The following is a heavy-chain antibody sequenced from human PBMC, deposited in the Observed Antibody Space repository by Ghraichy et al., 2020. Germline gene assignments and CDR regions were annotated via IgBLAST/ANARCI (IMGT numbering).Heavy chain of an antibody. Sequence: SETLSLTCTVSGGSISSYYWSWIRQPPGKGLEWIGYIYYSGSTNYNPSLKSRVTISVDTSKNQFSLKLSSVTAADTAVYYCARHAPTYYYDSSGYWGAFDIWGQGTMVTVSS. CDR3: ARHAPTYYYDSSGYWGAFDI. CDR2: IYYSGST. CDR1: GGSISSYY. V-gene: IGHV4-59*08. J-gene: IGHJ3*02. D-gene: IGHD3-22*01.